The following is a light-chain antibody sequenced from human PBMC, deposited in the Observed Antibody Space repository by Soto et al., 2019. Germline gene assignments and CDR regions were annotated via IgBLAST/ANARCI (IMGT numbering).Light chain of an antibody. CDR1: SSDVGQYNF. V-gene: IGLV2-23*01. CDR2: EDT. J-gene: IGLJ2*01. CDR3: SSYAGNTNVV. Sequence: QSALTQPASASASPGQSITISCTGNSSDVGQYNFISWYQQHPGKAPKLVIYEDTERPSGVSNRFSGSKSGNTASLTISGLQTEDEADYYCSSYAGNTNVVFGRGTKLTVL.